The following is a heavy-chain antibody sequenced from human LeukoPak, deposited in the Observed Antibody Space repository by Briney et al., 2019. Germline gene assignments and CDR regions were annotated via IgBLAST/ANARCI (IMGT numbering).Heavy chain of an antibody. CDR1: GFTFSSYA. Sequence: GGSLRLSCAASGFTFSSYAMHWVRQAPGKGLEWVAVISYDGSNKYYADSVKGRFTISRDNSKNTLYLQMNSLRAEDTAVYYCARDGDCSSTSCYDYYYYGMDVWGQGTTVTVSS. CDR2: ISYDGSNK. J-gene: IGHJ6*02. V-gene: IGHV3-30*04. D-gene: IGHD2-2*01. CDR3: ARDGDCSSTSCYDYYYYGMDV.